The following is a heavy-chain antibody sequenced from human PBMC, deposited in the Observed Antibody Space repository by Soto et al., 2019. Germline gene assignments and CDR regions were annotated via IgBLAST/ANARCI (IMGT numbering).Heavy chain of an antibody. Sequence: QVQLVQSGAEVKKPGSSVKVSCKASGGTFGSQGIAWVRQAPGQGLEWMGGFIAMLGTPTYAKKVQGRATISADESMTSSYLELRSLRSEDTGVYFCARGAMANFDYWGQGTVVTVSS. CDR3: ARGAMANFDY. V-gene: IGHV1-69*01. D-gene: IGHD5-18*01. CDR2: FIAMLGTP. J-gene: IGHJ4*02. CDR1: GGTFGSQG.